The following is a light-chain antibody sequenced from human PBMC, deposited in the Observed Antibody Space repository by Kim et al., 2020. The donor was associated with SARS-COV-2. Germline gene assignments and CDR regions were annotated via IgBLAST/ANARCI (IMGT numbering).Light chain of an antibody. CDR1: SGHSSYA. CDR3: QTWGTGIQV. V-gene: IGLV4-69*01. CDR2: LNSDGSH. Sequence: QLVLTQSPSAYASLGASVKLTCTLSSGHSSYAIAWHQQQPEKGPRYLMKLNSDGSHSKGDGIPDRFSGSSSGAERYLTISSLQSEDEADYYCQTWGTGIQVFGGGTQLTVL. J-gene: IGLJ3*02.